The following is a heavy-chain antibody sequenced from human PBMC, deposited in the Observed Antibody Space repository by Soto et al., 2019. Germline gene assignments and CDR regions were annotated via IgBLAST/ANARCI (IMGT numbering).Heavy chain of an antibody. Sequence: GESPRLSCAASGFTFSTSAMNWVRQAPGKGLEWVSYISSSGSTIYYADSVKGRFTVSRDNAKNSLYLQMNSLRAEDTAVYYCARTXAPSYDSSFDYYYGMDVWGQGTTVTVSS. CDR2: ISSSGSTI. V-gene: IGHV3-48*03. D-gene: IGHD3-22*01. CDR1: GFTFSTSA. CDR3: ARTXAPSYDSSFDYYYGMDV. J-gene: IGHJ6*02.